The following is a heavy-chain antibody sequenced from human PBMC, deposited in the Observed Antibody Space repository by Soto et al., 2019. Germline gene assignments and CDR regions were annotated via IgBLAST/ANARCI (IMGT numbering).Heavy chain of an antibody. CDR3: ALPKNTLGWYNF. CDR1: GYTFINYH. D-gene: IGHD6-19*01. Sequence: QVQVVQSGAEVKKPGASVKVSCKTSGYTFINYHVHWVRQAPGQGLAWMGAINPNGGSTTYAQHLQGRITMTGDASTSTVYMDLSSLRSDDTAVYYCALPKNTLGWYNFWGQGSLVTVS. CDR2: INPNGGST. V-gene: IGHV1-46*01. J-gene: IGHJ4*02.